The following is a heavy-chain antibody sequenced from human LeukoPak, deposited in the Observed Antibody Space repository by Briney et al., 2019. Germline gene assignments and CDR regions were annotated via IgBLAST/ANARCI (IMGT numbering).Heavy chain of an antibody. Sequence: GASVKVSCKASGYTFTRYYMHWVRQAPGQGLEWMGIINPSSGSASYTQKFQGRATLTRDTSTSTVYMELSSLRSEDTAVHYCAREGGNSGFDYWGQGTLVTVSS. J-gene: IGHJ4*02. D-gene: IGHD6-13*01. CDR1: GYTFTRYY. V-gene: IGHV1-46*01. CDR3: AREGGNSGFDY. CDR2: INPSSGSA.